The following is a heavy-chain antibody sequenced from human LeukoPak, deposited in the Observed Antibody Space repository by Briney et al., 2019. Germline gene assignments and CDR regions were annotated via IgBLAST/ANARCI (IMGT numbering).Heavy chain of an antibody. D-gene: IGHD3-10*01. CDR2: IVVGSGNT. Sequence: GTSVKVSCKASGFTFTSSAMQWVRQARGQRLEWIGWIVVGSGNTNYAQKFQERVTITRDMSTSTAYMELSSPRSEDTAVYYCAGRSGRGGACRNYFDYWGQGTLVTVSS. J-gene: IGHJ4*02. V-gene: IGHV1-58*02. CDR3: AGRSGRGGACRNYFDY. CDR1: GFTFTSSA.